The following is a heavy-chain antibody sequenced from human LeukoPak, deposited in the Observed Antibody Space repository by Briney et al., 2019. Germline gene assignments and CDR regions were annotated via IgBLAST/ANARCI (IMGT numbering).Heavy chain of an antibody. CDR1: GFTFSDYY. Sequence: KSGGSLRLSCAASGFTFSDYYMSWIRQAPGKGLEWLATAPWDGSGTEHTDSVRGRFTISRDNTKNSIYLEMNSLSAEDTAVYFCVTEFWYRFDYWGQGVLVTVSS. V-gene: IGHV3-11*06. CDR3: VTEFWYRFDY. J-gene: IGHJ4*02. CDR2: APWDGSGT. D-gene: IGHD3-3*01.